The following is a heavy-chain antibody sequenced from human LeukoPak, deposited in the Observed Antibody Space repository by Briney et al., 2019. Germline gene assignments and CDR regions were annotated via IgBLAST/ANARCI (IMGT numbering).Heavy chain of an antibody. D-gene: IGHD3-10*01. CDR1: GLTFSKYV. CDR2: IWYDGSNR. Sequence: PGGSLRLSCAASGLTFSKYVMHWVRQAPGKGLEWVADIWYDGSNRYYEDSVKGRFTISRDKAKNTLYLQMNSLRAEDTAVYYCARGGIASDGSGSFDYWGQGSLVTVSS. V-gene: IGHV3-33*01. J-gene: IGHJ4*02. CDR3: ARGGIASDGSGSFDY.